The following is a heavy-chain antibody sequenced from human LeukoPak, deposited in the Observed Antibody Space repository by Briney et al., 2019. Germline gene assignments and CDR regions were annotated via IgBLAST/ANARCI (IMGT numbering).Heavy chain of an antibody. Sequence: GGSLRLSCAASRFTFSSYWMNWARQAPGKGLEWVANIKQDGSEKYYVDSVKGRFTISRDNAKNSLYLQMNSLRAEDTAVYYCAGEVAATGFDYWGQGTLVTVSS. J-gene: IGHJ4*02. V-gene: IGHV3-7*03. CDR2: IKQDGSEK. D-gene: IGHD6-19*01. CDR3: AGEVAATGFDY. CDR1: RFTFSSYW.